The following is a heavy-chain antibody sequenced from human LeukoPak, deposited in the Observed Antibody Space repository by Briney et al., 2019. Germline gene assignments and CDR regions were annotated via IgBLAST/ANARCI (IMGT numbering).Heavy chain of an antibody. V-gene: IGHV3-13*04. CDR3: ARDLGGGEDY. D-gene: IGHD1-26*01. Sequence: PGGSLRLSREASGFTFSSYDMHWVRQATGKGLEWVSGIGIGGDTYYPGSVKGRFTISREDVKDSLYLQMNSLRAGDTAVYYCARDLGGGEDYWGQGTMVTVSS. CDR2: IGIGGDT. J-gene: IGHJ4*02. CDR1: GFTFSSYD.